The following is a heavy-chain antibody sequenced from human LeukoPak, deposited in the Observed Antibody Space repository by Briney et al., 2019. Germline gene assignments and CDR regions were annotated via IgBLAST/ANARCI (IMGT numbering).Heavy chain of an antibody. V-gene: IGHV1-69*06. CDR1: GGTFSSYG. CDR3: ARGRPTTSIAAAGVNWFDP. CDR2: IIPIFGTA. Sequence: ASVKVSCKASGGTFSSYGISWVRQAPGQGLEWMGGIIPIFGTANYAQKFQGRVTITADKSTSTAYMELSSLRSEDTAVYYCARGRPTTSIAAAGVNWFDPRGQGTLVTISS. D-gene: IGHD6-13*01. J-gene: IGHJ5*02.